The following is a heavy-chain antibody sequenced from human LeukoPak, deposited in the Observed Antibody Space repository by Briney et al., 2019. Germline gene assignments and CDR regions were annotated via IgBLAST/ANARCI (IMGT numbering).Heavy chain of an antibody. Sequence: PSETLSLTCTVSGGSISSGSYYWSWLRQPAGKGLEWIGRIYTSGSIYYDPSLQRRVTISVDTSKIQFPLELSSVTAADTAVYYCARGYSSRYNWFDPWGQGTLVTVSS. J-gene: IGHJ5*02. CDR1: GGSISSGSYY. CDR3: ARGYSSRYNWFDP. CDR2: IYTSGSI. D-gene: IGHD6-13*01. V-gene: IGHV4-61*02.